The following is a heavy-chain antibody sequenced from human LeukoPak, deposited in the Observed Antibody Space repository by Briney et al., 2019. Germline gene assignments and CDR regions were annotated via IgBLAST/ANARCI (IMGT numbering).Heavy chain of an antibody. J-gene: IGHJ4*02. CDR1: GDSIDSYY. D-gene: IGHD5-12*01. Sequence: SETLSLTCTVSGDSIDSYYWSWIRQPPGKGLERIGYIYYRGTTSYNPFLKSRVTISVDTSKNQFSLKLNSVNAADTAVYYCARLPRYGGYDHFDYWGQGILVIVSS. CDR3: ARLPRYGGYDHFDY. CDR2: IYYRGTT. V-gene: IGHV4-59*12.